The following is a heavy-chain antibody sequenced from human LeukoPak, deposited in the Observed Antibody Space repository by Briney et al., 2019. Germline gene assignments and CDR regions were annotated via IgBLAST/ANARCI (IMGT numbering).Heavy chain of an antibody. CDR3: AKAASGNWNDVSDY. J-gene: IGHJ4*02. CDR1: GFTFSSYA. Sequence: GGSLRLSCTASGFTFSSYAMNWVRQAPGMGLEWVSGIGAGGTFTYYADSVRGRFTISRDNSKNTLYLQMNSLRAEDTAVYYCAKAASGNWNDVSDYWGQGTLVTVSS. CDR2: IGAGGTFT. V-gene: IGHV3-23*01. D-gene: IGHD1-20*01.